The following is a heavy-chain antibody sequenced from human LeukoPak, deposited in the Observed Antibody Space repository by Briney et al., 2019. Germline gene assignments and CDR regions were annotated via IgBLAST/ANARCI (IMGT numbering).Heavy chain of an antibody. Sequence: GGSLRLSCAASGFTFSSYSMNWVRQAPGKGLEWVSSISSSSSYIYYADSVKGRFTISRDNAKNTLYLQMNSLRAEDTAVYYCAKSSNSYGYYWGQGTLVTVSS. D-gene: IGHD5-18*01. CDR2: ISSSSSYI. V-gene: IGHV3-21*01. CDR3: AKSSNSYGYY. J-gene: IGHJ4*02. CDR1: GFTFSSYS.